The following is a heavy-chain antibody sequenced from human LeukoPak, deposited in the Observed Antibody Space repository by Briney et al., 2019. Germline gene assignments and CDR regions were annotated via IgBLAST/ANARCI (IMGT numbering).Heavy chain of an antibody. CDR1: GYTFTGYY. CDR3: ARELSSGWYPIAIDY. Sequence: GASVKVSCKASGYTFTGYYMHWVRQAPGQGLEWMGWINPNSGGTNYAQKFQGRVTMTRDTSISTAYMELSRLRSDDTAVYYCARELSSGWYPIAIDYWGQGTLVTVSS. D-gene: IGHD6-19*01. V-gene: IGHV1-2*02. CDR2: INPNSGGT. J-gene: IGHJ4*02.